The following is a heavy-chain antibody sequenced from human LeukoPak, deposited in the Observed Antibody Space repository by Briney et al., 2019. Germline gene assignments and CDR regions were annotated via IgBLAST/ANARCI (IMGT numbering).Heavy chain of an antibody. V-gene: IGHV3-21*01. D-gene: IGHD6-19*01. CDR1: GFTFSSYS. CDR3: ARSANYGYSSGWYDPLGYFDY. CDR2: ISSSSSYI. J-gene: IGHJ4*02. Sequence: GGSLRLSCAASGFTFSSYSMNWVRQAPGKGLEWVSSISSSSSYIYYADSVKGRFTISRDNAKNSLYLQMNSLRAEDTAVYYCARSANYGYSSGWYDPLGYFDYWGQGTPVTVSS.